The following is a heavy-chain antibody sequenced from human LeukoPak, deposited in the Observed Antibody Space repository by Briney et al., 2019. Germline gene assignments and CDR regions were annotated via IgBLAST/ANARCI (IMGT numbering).Heavy chain of an antibody. V-gene: IGHV1-2*02. D-gene: IGHD3-10*01. CDR1: GYTFTGYY. CDR2: INPNSGGT. CDR3: ARDHLWFGELPFDY. Sequence: ASVKVSCKASGYTFTGYYMHWVRQAPGQGLEWMGWINPNSGGTNCAQKFQGRVTMTRDTSISTAYMELSRLRSDDTAVYYCARDHLWFGELPFDYWGQGTLVTVSA. J-gene: IGHJ4*02.